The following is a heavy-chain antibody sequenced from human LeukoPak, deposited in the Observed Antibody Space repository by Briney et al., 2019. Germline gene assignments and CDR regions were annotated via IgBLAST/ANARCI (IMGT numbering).Heavy chain of an antibody. CDR3: ARSLPAAMVDLFDY. J-gene: IGHJ4*02. D-gene: IGHD2-2*01. V-gene: IGHV4-59*01. CDR1: GGSISSYY. Sequence: SETLSLXCTVSGGSISSYYWSWIRQPPGKELEWIGYIYYSGSTNYNPSLKSRVTISVDTSKNQFSLKLSSVTAADTAVYYCARSLPAAMVDLFDYWGQGTLVTVSS. CDR2: IYYSGST.